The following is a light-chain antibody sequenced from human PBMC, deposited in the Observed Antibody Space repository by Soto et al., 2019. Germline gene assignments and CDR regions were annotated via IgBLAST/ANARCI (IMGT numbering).Light chain of an antibody. J-gene: IGKJ1*01. V-gene: IGKV1-5*01. Sequence: DLQMTPSPSTPSASVGDGVTITFRASQRISTWLAWYQQKPGKAPKLLISDASSLETGAPSRFSGSGSGTEFTLTINSLQPDDFATYYRQQYKSYWTVGQGTQVDI. CDR2: DAS. CDR1: QRISTW. CDR3: QQYKSYWT.